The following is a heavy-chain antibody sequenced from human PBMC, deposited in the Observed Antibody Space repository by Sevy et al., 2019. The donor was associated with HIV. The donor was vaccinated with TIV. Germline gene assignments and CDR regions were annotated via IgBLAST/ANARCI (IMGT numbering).Heavy chain of an antibody. CDR3: ARERRNYGGQHFDY. CDR2: ISSGTTYT. V-gene: IGHV3-11*06. D-gene: IGHD3-10*01. J-gene: IGHJ4*02. Sequence: GGSLRLSCAVSGFTFSDYYMSWIRQAPGKGLEWVSYISSGTTYTFYADSVKGRFTISRDNAQNSLFLQMNSGRAEDTAVDYCARERRNYGGQHFDYWGQGTLVTVSS. CDR1: GFTFSDYY.